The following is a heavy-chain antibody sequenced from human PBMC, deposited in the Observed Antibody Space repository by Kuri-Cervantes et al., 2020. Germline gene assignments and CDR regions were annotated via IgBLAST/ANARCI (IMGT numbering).Heavy chain of an antibody. Sequence: GESLKISCVASGFTFSKAWMSWVRQAPGKGLEWVGRIKSKADGGTIDYATPVKGRVIISRDDSKNTLYLQMNNLKTEDTAVYFCATYLEYYFDYWGQGTLVTVSS. CDR2: IKSKADGGTI. J-gene: IGHJ4*02. CDR3: ATYLEYYFDY. D-gene: IGHD2-21*01. V-gene: IGHV3-15*01. CDR1: GFTFSKAW.